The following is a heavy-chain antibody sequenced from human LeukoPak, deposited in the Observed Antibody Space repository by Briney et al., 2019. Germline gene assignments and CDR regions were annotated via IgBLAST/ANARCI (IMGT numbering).Heavy chain of an antibody. CDR3: ARQEDGSESYYIPYFDY. J-gene: IGHJ4*02. D-gene: IGHD3-10*01. CDR2: IHYSGKT. CDR1: SGSISSGAYY. V-gene: IGHV4-39*01. Sequence: SETLSLTCTVSSGSISSGAYYWGWIRQPPGKGLEWIGTIHYSGKTYYNPPLKSRITISIDTSKKQFALKLSSVTAADTAVYYCARQEDGSESYYIPYFDYWGLGTLVTVSS.